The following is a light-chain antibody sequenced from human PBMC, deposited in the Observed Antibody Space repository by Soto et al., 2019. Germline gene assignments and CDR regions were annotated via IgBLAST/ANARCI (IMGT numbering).Light chain of an antibody. J-gene: IGKJ1*01. Sequence: EIVLTQSPATLSLSPGERATLSCRASQSVSSYLAWYQQKPGQAPRLLIYDASNRATGIPARFSGSGYGTDFTPTISSLDPEDFAVYYCQQRSNWPPTFGQGTKVEIK. CDR3: QQRSNWPPT. CDR2: DAS. V-gene: IGKV3-11*01. CDR1: QSVSSY.